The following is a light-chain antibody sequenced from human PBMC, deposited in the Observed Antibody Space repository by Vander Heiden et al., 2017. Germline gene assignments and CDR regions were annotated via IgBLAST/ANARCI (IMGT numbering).Light chain of an antibody. CDR1: QSIDSY. Sequence: DIQMTQSPSSLSASVGDRVTITCRASQSIDSYLNWYQHKAGKAPKLLIYGATTLQSGVPSRFSGSASGTDFTLTINSLQPGDFATYFCQQSYSTPLTFGGGTKVGIE. CDR3: QQSYSTPLT. V-gene: IGKV1-39*01. J-gene: IGKJ4*01. CDR2: GAT.